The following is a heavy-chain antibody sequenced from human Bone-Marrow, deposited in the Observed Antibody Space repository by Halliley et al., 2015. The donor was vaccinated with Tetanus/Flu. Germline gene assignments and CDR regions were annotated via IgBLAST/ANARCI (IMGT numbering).Heavy chain of an antibody. V-gene: IGHV3-48*02. J-gene: IGHJ4*02. D-gene: IGHD1-1*01. CDR3: ARSHPITTSGPIFDS. Sequence: SYISTTISVTFYTDSVKGRFTISRDNAKDSLYLQMNSLRDEDTAVYYCARSHPITTSGPIFDSWGQGTLVSVSS. CDR2: ISTTISVT.